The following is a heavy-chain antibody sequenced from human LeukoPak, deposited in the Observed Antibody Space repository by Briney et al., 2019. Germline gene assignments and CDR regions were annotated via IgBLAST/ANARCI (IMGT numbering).Heavy chain of an antibody. CDR1: GYTFTSYD. CDR3: ARTCSGGSCADGNWFDP. CDR2: MNPNSGNT. Sequence: GASVKVSCKASGYTFTSYDINWVRQAPGQGLEWMGWMNPNSGNTGYAQKFQGRVTMTRNTSISTAYMELSSLRSEDTAVYYCARTCSGGSCADGNWFDPWGQGTLVTVSS. D-gene: IGHD2-15*01. J-gene: IGHJ5*02. V-gene: IGHV1-8*01.